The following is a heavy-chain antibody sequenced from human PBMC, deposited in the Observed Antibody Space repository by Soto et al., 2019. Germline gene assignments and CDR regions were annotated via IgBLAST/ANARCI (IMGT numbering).Heavy chain of an antibody. CDR3: ARVGGGAGNFDY. CDR2: ISGDGSFT. D-gene: IGHD2-21*01. J-gene: IGHJ4*02. Sequence: PGGSLRLSCGASGFTFSNYWMHWVHQAPGEGLVWVSRISGDGSFTRFADSVKGRFTISRDNAKNTMSLQMNSLRVDDTAVYYCARVGGGAGNFDYWGQGTLVTVSS. CDR1: GFTFSNYW. V-gene: IGHV3-74*01.